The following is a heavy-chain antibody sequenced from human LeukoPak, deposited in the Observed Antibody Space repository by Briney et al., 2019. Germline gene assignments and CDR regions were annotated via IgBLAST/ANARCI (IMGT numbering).Heavy chain of an antibody. CDR1: GFTLSHYW. V-gene: IGHV3-48*01. Sequence: PGGSLRLSCTASGFTLSHYWMTWVRQAPGKGLEWVSYISSSSSTIYYADSVKGRFTISRDNAKNSLYLQMNSLRAEDTAVYYCARRLGSGSYDYFDYWGQGTLVTVSS. CDR2: ISSSSSTI. J-gene: IGHJ4*02. D-gene: IGHD1-26*01. CDR3: ARRLGSGSYDYFDY.